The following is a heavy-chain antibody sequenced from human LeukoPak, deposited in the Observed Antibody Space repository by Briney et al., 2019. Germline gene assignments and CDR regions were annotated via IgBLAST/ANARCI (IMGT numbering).Heavy chain of an antibody. CDR3: ARGKTTVTTIYYYYYMDV. CDR1: GYTFTSYD. J-gene: IGHJ6*03. Sequence: ASVKVSCKASGYTFTSYDINWVRQATGQGLEWMGWMNPNSGNTGYAQKFQGRVTMTRNTSISTAYMELSSLRSEDTAVYYCARGKTTVTTIYYYYYMDVWGKGTTVTVSS. V-gene: IGHV1-8*01. CDR2: MNPNSGNT. D-gene: IGHD4-17*01.